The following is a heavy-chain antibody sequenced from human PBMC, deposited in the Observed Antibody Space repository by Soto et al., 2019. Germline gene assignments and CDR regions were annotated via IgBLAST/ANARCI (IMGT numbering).Heavy chain of an antibody. CDR1: GDSVSSNSAG. D-gene: IGHD4-17*01. CDR3: ARTTVTTVYYYYGMDV. Sequence: SQTLSLTCAITGDSVSSNSAGWSWVRQSPSRGLEWLGRTYYRSKWYYEYAVSVRGRITINPDTSKNQYSLQLNSVTPEDTAVYYCARTTVTTVYYYYGMDVWGQGTTVTVSS. J-gene: IGHJ6*02. V-gene: IGHV6-1*01. CDR2: TYYRSKWYY.